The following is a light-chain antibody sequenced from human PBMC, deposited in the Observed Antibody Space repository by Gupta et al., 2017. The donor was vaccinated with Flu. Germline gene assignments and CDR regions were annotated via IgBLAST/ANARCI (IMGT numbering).Light chain of an antibody. Sequence: PSSLATSIGDRVTLTCRASQSISSYLNWYQQKPGKAPKLLIYAASSLQSGVPSRFSGSGSGTDFTLSISSLQPEDFATYYCQQKVSAPQTFGQGTKVEIK. CDR2: AAS. CDR3: QQKVSAPQT. V-gene: IGKV1-39*01. CDR1: QSISSY. J-gene: IGKJ1*01.